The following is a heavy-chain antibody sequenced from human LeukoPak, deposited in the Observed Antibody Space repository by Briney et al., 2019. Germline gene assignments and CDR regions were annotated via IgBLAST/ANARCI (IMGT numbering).Heavy chain of an antibody. CDR3: ARDRRVDGVLAPFDL. CDR2: ISSSSSYI. J-gene: IGHJ2*01. D-gene: IGHD2-15*01. V-gene: IGHV3-21*01. CDR1: GFTFSSYS. Sequence: GGSLRLSCAASGFTFSSYSMNWVRQAPGKGLEWVSSISSSSSYIYYADSVKGRFTISRDNAKNSLYLQMNSLRAEDTAVYYCARDRRVDGVLAPFDLWGRGTLVTVSS.